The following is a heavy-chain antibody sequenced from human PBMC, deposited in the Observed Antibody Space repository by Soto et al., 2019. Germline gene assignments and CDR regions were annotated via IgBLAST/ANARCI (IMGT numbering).Heavy chain of an antibody. CDR1: GGSISSYY. J-gene: IGHJ6*02. CDR3: ARDRRVGSIDV. D-gene: IGHD3-10*01. Sequence: SETLSLTCTVSGGSISSYYWSWIRQPPGKGLEWIGYIYYSGSTNYNPSLKSRVTISVDTSKNQFSLKLSSVTAADTAVYYCARDRRVGSIDVWGQGTTVTVAS. V-gene: IGHV4-59*01. CDR2: IYYSGST.